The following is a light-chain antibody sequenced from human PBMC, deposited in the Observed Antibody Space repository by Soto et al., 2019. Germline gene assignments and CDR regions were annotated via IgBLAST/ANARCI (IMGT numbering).Light chain of an antibody. V-gene: IGKV1-39*01. CDR1: QSISNY. CDR2: AAS. J-gene: IGKJ5*01. CDR3: QQSYNTPLT. Sequence: DIPMTQSPSSLSASVGDRVTITCRASQSISNYLNWYQQKPGKAPKLLIYAASSLQSGVPSRFSGSGSGTDFTLTISSLQPEDFATYYCQQSYNTPLTFGQGTRLEI.